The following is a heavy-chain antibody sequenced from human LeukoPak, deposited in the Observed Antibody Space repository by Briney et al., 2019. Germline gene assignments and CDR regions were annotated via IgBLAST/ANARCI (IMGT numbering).Heavy chain of an antibody. CDR2: IYYSGST. Sequence: PSETPSLTCSVSGGSISSSRYYWGWIRQPPGKGLEWIGTIYYSGSTYYNPSLKSRVTISVDTSKNQFSLKPSSVTAADTAVYYCARHHPDTAMARGYFDLWGRGTLVTVSS. V-gene: IGHV4-39*01. D-gene: IGHD5-18*01. J-gene: IGHJ2*01. CDR3: ARHHPDTAMARGYFDL. CDR1: GGSISSSRYY.